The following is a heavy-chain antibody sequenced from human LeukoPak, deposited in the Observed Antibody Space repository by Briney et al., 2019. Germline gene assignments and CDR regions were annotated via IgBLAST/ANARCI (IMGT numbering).Heavy chain of an antibody. CDR2: LNCNSGGT. D-gene: IGHD4-11*01. CDR1: GYTFTGFY. Sequence: ASVKVSCKASGYTFTGFYIHWVRQAPGQGLEWMGWLNCNSGGTNYAQKFQGRVTMTRDTSISTAYLELNRLTSDDTAVYYCARDQGHSKFDYWGQGTLVTVSS. J-gene: IGHJ4*02. V-gene: IGHV1-2*02. CDR3: ARDQGHSKFDY.